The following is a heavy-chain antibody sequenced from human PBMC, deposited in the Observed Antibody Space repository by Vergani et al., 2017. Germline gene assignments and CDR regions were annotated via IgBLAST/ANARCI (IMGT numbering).Heavy chain of an antibody. CDR1: GFTFSSYG. D-gene: IGHD6-19*01. V-gene: IGHV3-33*01. J-gene: IGHJ5*02. CDR2: IWYDGSNK. CDR3: ARVHKMPGWDWFDP. Sequence: QVQLVESGGGVVQPGRSLRLSCAASGFTFSSYGMHWVRQAPGKGLEWVAVIWYDGSNKYYADSVKGRFTISRDNSKNTLYLQMNSLRAEDTAVYYCARVHKMPGWDWFDPWGQGTLVTVSS.